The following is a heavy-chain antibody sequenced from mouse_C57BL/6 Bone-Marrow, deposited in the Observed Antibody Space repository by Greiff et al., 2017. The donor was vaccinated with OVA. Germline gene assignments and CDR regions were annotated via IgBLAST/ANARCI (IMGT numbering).Heavy chain of an antibody. J-gene: IGHJ2*01. D-gene: IGHD4-1*01. CDR2: INYDGSST. V-gene: IGHV5-16*01. CDR3: ARGLGHFDY. Sequence: EVQLVESEGGLVQPGSSMKLSCTASGFTFSDYYMAWVRQVPEKGLEWVANINYDGSSTYYLDSLKSRFIISRDNAKNILYLQMSSLKSEDTATYYCARGLGHFDYWGQGTTLTVSS. CDR1: GFTFSDYY.